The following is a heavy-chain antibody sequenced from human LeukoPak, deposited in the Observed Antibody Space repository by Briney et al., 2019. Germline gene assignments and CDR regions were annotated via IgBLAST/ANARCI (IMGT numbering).Heavy chain of an antibody. J-gene: IGHJ6*04. D-gene: IGHD3-10*02. V-gene: IGHV3-11*04. CDR3: AELGITMIGGV. Sequence: PGGSLRLSCAASGFTLSDSYMSWIRQAPGKGLEWISYITSRGSPIYYADSVKGRFTISRDSAKNSLYLLMNNLGAEDTAVYYCAELGITMIGGVWGKGTTVTISS. CDR1: GFTLSDSY. CDR2: ITSRGSPI.